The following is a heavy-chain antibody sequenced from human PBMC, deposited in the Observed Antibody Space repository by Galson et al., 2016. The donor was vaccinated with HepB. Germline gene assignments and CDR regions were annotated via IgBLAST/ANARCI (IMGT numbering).Heavy chain of an antibody. CDR1: GGSVRSGGFY. Sequence: LSLTCAVSGGSVRSGGFYWNWVRHPPGKGLEWIGYIGYSGDLLYNPSLKGRVVISLETSTNRFYLKLTSVTVADTSVYFCARASHYNILTGLDTWGQGTLLSVSS. V-gene: IGHV4-31*11. D-gene: IGHD3-9*01. J-gene: IGHJ5*02. CDR3: ARASHYNILTGLDT. CDR2: IGYSGDL.